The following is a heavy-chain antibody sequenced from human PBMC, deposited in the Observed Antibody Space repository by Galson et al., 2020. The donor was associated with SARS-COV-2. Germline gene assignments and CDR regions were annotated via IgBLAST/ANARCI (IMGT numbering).Heavy chain of an antibody. D-gene: IGHD4-4*01. J-gene: IGHJ6*03. Sequence: SETLSLTCSVSGGFMASYHWSWIRQTPGKGLEWLGHIYYTGSTNYHPSFKSRVTMSVDTSKNQFSLRLNSVTPADTAVYYCARADYSQSHYDYYYMDVWGKGTTVTVSS. V-gene: IGHV4-59*01. CDR1: GGFMASYH. CDR3: ARADYSQSHYDYYYMDV. CDR2: IYYTGST.